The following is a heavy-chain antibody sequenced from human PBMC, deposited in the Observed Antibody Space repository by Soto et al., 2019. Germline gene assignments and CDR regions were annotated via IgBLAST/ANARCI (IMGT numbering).Heavy chain of an antibody. CDR3: VRDNSPFRYNWDDVGWFDP. V-gene: IGHV3-30-3*01. Sequence: GSLRLSSVGSGFTFSSYAMYWVRQAPGKGLEWVALISYDGGTKYYADSVKGRFTISRDNSKNTLYLQVNSLRSEDTAVYYWVRDNSPFRYNWDDVGWFDPWGQGTLVTVSS. D-gene: IGHD1-1*01. J-gene: IGHJ5*02. CDR1: GFTFSSYA. CDR2: ISYDGGTK.